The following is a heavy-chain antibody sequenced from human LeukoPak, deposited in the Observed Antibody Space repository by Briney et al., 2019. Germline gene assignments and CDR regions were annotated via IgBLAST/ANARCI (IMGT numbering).Heavy chain of an antibody. Sequence: GGSLRLSCAASGFTVSSNYMSWVRQAPGKGLEWVSVIYSGGSTYYADSVKGRFTISRDNSKNTLYLQMNSLRAEDTAVYYCARHKLDWYFDLWGRGTLVAVSS. D-gene: IGHD1-1*01. CDR1: GFTVSSNY. CDR2: IYSGGST. V-gene: IGHV3-53*01. CDR3: ARHKLDWYFDL. J-gene: IGHJ2*01.